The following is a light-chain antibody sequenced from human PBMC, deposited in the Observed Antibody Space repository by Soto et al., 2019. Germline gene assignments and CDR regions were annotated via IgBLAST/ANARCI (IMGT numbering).Light chain of an antibody. Sequence: QSALTQPASVSGSPGQSITISCTGTSSDVGGYNYVSWYQQHPGKAPKLMIYDVSNRPSGVSNRFSGSKSGNTASLTISGXXXXXXXXXYCSSYTSSSTLVFGTGTK. CDR2: DVS. V-gene: IGLV2-14*01. J-gene: IGLJ1*01. CDR1: SSDVGGYNY. CDR3: SSYTSSSTLV.